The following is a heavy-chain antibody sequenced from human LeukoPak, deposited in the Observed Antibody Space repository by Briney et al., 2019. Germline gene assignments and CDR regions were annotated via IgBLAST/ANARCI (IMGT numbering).Heavy chain of an antibody. J-gene: IGHJ4*02. CDR3: ARDRGTYSIDY. V-gene: IGHV3-11*01. CDR1: GFTFSDYF. Sequence: SGGSLRLSCAASGFTFSDYFLGWIRQAPGKGLEWASYISFTGSTIYYADSVKGRFTFSRDNAKNSLYLQMNSLRAEDTAVYYCARDRGTYSIDYWGQGTLVTVSS. D-gene: IGHD1-26*01. CDR2: ISFTGSTI.